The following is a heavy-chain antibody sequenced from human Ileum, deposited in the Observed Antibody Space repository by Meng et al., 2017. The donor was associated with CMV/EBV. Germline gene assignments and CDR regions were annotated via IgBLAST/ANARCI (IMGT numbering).Heavy chain of an antibody. D-gene: IGHD2-2*01. V-gene: IGHV3-11*01. CDR1: KFTFSDYF. CDR3: ARSPAARSYFDD. Sequence: GESLKISCAASKFTFSDYFMHWSRQAPGKGLEWVSCISSSGSTIYYADSVKGRFTISRDTAKNSLYLQMNSLRAEDTAVYYCARSPAARSYFDDWGQGTLVTVSS. J-gene: IGHJ4*02. CDR2: ISSSGSTI.